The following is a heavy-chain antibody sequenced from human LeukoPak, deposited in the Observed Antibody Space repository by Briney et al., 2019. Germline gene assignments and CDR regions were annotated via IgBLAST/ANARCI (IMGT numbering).Heavy chain of an antibody. Sequence: GGSLRLFCAASGVTFSSYSMNWVRQAPGKGLEWVSSISSSSSYIYYADSVKGRFTISRDNAKNSLYLQMNSLRAEDTAVYYCASLVRGVLSDWVQGTLVTVSS. CDR2: ISSSSSYI. J-gene: IGHJ4*02. D-gene: IGHD6-6*01. CDR3: ASLVRGVLSD. CDR1: GVTFSSYS. V-gene: IGHV3-21*01.